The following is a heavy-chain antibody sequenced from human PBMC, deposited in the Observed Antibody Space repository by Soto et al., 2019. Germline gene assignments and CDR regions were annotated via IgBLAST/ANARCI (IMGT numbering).Heavy chain of an antibody. Sequence: SVKVSCKASGFTFTSSAVQWVRQARGQRLEWIGWIVVGSGNTNYAQKFQERATITRDMSTSTAYMELSSLRSEDTAVYYCAADQYSGSYFFRYAFDIWGQGTMVTVSS. CDR1: GFTFTSSA. D-gene: IGHD1-26*01. CDR2: IVVGSGNT. J-gene: IGHJ3*02. CDR3: AADQYSGSYFFRYAFDI. V-gene: IGHV1-58*01.